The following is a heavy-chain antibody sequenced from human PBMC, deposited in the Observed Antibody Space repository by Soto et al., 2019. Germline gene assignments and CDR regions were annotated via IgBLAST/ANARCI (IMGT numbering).Heavy chain of an antibody. CDR1: GGTFNGYA. CDR2: IIPLLGIT. CDR3: ARDPRSITGTTSSEDFQH. Sequence: QAQLMQSGAEVKKPGSSVKVSCTASGGTFNGYAINWVRQAPGQGLEWMGGIIPLLGITNYAQKFQGRITIVADESTGTTSMDLRGLRADDTAVYYCARDPRSITGTTSSEDFQHWGQGTLVSVSS. V-gene: IGHV1-69*01. D-gene: IGHD1-20*01. J-gene: IGHJ1*01.